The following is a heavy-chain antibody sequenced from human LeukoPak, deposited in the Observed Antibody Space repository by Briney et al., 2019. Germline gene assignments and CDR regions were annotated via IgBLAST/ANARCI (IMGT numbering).Heavy chain of an antibody. Sequence: ASVKVSCKASGYTFSDYGISWVRQAPGQGLEWMGWISTYNGNTNYAQKFQGSVTMTTDPSTRTAYMELRSLRSDDTAVYYCARDLRGWTYYFDYWGQGTLVTVSS. CDR1: GYTFSDYG. J-gene: IGHJ4*02. V-gene: IGHV1-18*01. CDR2: ISTYNGNT. D-gene: IGHD6-19*01. CDR3: ARDLRGWTYYFDY.